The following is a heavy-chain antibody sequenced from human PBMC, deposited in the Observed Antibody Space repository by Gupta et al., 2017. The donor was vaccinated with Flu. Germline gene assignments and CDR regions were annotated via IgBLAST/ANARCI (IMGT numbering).Heavy chain of an antibody. CDR3: ASIDVTSCGVVTDDY. Sequence: LQLQESGPGLVKPSETLSLTCTVSGGSISSSSYYWGWLRQPPGKGLEWIGSIYYSGSTYYNPSLKSRVTISVDTSMNQFSLKLSSVTAADTAVYYCASIDVTSCGVVTDDYWGQGTLVTVSS. V-gene: IGHV4-39*01. CDR1: GGSISSSSYY. D-gene: IGHD3-3*01. J-gene: IGHJ4*02. CDR2: IYYSGST.